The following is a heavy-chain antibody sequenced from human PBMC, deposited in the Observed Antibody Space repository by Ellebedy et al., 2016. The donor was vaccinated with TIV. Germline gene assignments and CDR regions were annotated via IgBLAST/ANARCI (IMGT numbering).Heavy chain of an antibody. CDR2: FYSDGRT. D-gene: IGHD1-1*01. J-gene: IGHJ6*02. Sequence: PGGSLRLSCAASGLTVSSNYINWVRQAPGKGLDWVSVFYSDGRTYFADSVKGRFTVSRDITRNTLYLQMNSLRAEDTAVYYCARVRGRTESYAMDVWGQGTTVTVSS. V-gene: IGHV3-66*01. CDR3: ARVRGRTESYAMDV. CDR1: GLTVSSNY.